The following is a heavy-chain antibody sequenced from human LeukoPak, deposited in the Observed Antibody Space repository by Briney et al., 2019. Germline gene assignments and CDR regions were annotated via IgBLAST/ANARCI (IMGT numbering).Heavy chain of an antibody. J-gene: IGHJ4*02. CDR3: AREANSSSWYPFDY. Sequence: ASVKVSCKASGYTFTSYGILWVRQAPGQGLEWMGWISAYNGNTNYAQKLQGRVTMTTDTSTSIAHMELRSLRSDDTAVYYCAREANSSSWYPFDYWGQGTLVTVSS. D-gene: IGHD6-13*01. V-gene: IGHV1-18*01. CDR2: ISAYNGNT. CDR1: GYTFTSYG.